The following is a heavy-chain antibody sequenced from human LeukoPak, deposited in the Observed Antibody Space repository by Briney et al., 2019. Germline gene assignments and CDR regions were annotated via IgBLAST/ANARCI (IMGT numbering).Heavy chain of an antibody. Sequence: SETLSLTCAVYGGSFSGHYWTWIRQPPGKGLQWIGEVNDRGSTNYNPSLKSRLTISEDKSKKQFSLRLPSVTAADTAVYYCARGVVSGRFGDYYYYMDVWGKGATVTVSS. J-gene: IGHJ6*03. CDR2: VNDRGST. V-gene: IGHV4-34*01. CDR1: GGSFSGHY. CDR3: ARGVVSGRFGDYYYYMDV. D-gene: IGHD3-16*01.